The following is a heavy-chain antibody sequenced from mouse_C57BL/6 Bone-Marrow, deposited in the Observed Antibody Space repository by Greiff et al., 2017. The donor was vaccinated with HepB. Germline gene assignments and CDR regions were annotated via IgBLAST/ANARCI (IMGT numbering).Heavy chain of an antibody. Sequence: EVLLVESGEGLVKPGGSLKLSCAASGFTFSSYAMQWVRQTPEKRLEWVAYISSGGDYIYYANTVKGRFTISRDNARNTLYLQMSSLKAEDTAMYYCTREDYDFAYWGQGTLVTVSA. J-gene: IGHJ3*01. CDR1: GFTFSSYA. CDR3: TREDYDFAY. CDR2: ISSGGDYI. V-gene: IGHV5-9-1*02. D-gene: IGHD2-4*01.